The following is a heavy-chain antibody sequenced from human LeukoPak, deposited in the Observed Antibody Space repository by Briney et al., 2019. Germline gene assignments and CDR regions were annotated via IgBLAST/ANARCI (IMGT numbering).Heavy chain of an antibody. CDR1: GGSFSGYY. V-gene: IGHV4-34*01. CDR3: ARHVDGYYYYGMDV. J-gene: IGHJ6*02. D-gene: IGHD2-15*01. Sequence: PSETLSLTCAVYGGSFSGYYWSWIRQPPGKGLEWIGETNHSGSTNYNPSLKSRVTISVDTSKNQFSLKLSSVTAADTAVYYCARHVDGYYYYGMDVWGQGTTVTVSS. CDR2: TNHSGST.